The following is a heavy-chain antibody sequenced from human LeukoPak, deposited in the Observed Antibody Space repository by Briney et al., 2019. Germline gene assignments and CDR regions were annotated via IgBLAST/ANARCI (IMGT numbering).Heavy chain of an antibody. CDR3: AKEAGERRQQQASDY. D-gene: IGHD6-13*01. Sequence: GGSLRLSCAASGFTFSTYAMSWVRQAPGKGLEWVSSISGSGGYTFYADSVKGRFTISRDNSKNTLYLQMNSLKADDTPVHYCAKEAGERRQQQASDYWGQGSLVTVSS. V-gene: IGHV3-23*01. CDR1: GFTFSTYA. CDR2: ISGSGGYT. J-gene: IGHJ4*02.